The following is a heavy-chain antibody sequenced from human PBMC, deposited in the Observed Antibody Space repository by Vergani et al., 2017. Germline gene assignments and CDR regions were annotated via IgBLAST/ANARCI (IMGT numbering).Heavy chain of an antibody. D-gene: IGHD6-13*01. V-gene: IGHV1-69*01. CDR3: ARWHSTSHEYYYYYMDV. Sequence: VSCKASGGTFSSYAISWVRQAPGQGLEWMGGIIPIFGTANYAQKFQGRVTITADESTSTAYMELSSLRSEDTAVYYCARWHSTSHEYYYYYMDVWGKGTTVTVSS. J-gene: IGHJ6*03. CDR2: IIPIFGTA. CDR1: GGTFSSYA.